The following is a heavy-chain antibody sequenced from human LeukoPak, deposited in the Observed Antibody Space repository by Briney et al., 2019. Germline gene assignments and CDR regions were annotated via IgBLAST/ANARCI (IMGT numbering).Heavy chain of an antibody. D-gene: IGHD3-16*01. CDR1: GYSISSGYY. CDR3: AKWEEKLRAFDV. V-gene: IGHV4-38-2*02. J-gene: IGHJ3*01. CDR2: IYHSGST. Sequence: SETLSLTCTVSGYSISSGYYWGWIRQPPGKGLEWIGTIYHSGSTYYNPSLKSRVTISVDTSKNQFSLKLSSVTAADTAVYYCAKWEEKLRAFDVWGQGTMVTVSS.